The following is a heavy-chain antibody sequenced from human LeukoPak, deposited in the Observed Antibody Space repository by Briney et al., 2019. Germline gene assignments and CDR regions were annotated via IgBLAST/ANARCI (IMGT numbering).Heavy chain of an antibody. D-gene: IGHD6-19*01. J-gene: IGHJ4*02. CDR1: GGSIRSYY. V-gene: IGHV4-59*01. CDR2: IYYSGGT. CDR3: ARGVGYSSGWFLFDY. Sequence: SETLSLTCTVSGGSIRSYYWSWIRQPPGKGLEWIGYIYYSGGTNYNPSLKSRVTIPVDTSKNQFSLKLSSVTAADTAVYYCARGVGYSSGWFLFDYWGQGTLVTVSS.